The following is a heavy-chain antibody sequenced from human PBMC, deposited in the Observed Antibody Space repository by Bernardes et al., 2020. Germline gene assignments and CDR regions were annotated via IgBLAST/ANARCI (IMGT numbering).Heavy chain of an antibody. CDR2: MYHTGST. J-gene: IGHJ5*02. CDR1: NDSIPNYY. CDR3: ARVFLRGVNPWFDT. D-gene: IGHD3-10*01. Sequence: SETLSLTCTVSNDSIPNYYWSWIRQPPGKGLEWIAYMYHTGSTHYNPSLKSRVTTSVETSKNQFSLKLSSVTAADTAVYYCARVFLRGVNPWFDTWGQGILVTVS. V-gene: IGHV4-59*01.